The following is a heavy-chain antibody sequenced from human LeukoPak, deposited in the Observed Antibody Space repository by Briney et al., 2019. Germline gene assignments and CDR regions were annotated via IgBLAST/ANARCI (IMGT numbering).Heavy chain of an antibody. V-gene: IGHV3-9*01. CDR1: GFNFHEYS. Sequence: GRSLRLSCTASGFNFHEYSMHWVRQAPGKGLEWVSVINWYSGSMVYADSVKGRFTISRDNANNLVYLQMNRLRADDTALYYCVRERSATYLLDYWGQGTLVTVSS. CDR3: VRERSATYLLDY. D-gene: IGHD4/OR15-4a*01. CDR2: INWYSGSM. J-gene: IGHJ4*02.